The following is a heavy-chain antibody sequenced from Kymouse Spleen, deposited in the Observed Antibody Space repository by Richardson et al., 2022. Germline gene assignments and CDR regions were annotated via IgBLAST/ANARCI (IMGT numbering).Heavy chain of an antibody. D-gene: IGHD3-10*01. J-gene: IGHJ6*02. CDR2: IWYDGSNK. CDR1: GFTFSSYG. V-gene: IGHV3-33*01. Sequence: QVQLVESGGGVVQPGRSLRLSCAASGFTFSSYGMHWVRQAPGKGLEWVAVIWYDGSNKYYADSVKGRFTISRDNSKNTLYLQMNSLRAEDTAVYYCAGGTMVRGVMSYYYYGMDVWGQGTTVTVSS. CDR3: AGGTMVRGVMSYYYYGMDV.